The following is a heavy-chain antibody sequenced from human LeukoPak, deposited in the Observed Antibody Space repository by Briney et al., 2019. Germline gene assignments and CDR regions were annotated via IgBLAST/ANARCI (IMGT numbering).Heavy chain of an antibody. CDR2: IKEDGSKT. V-gene: IGHV3-7*01. CDR1: GFTFSTYT. Sequence: PGGSLRLSCVASGFTFSTYTMTWVRQAPGKGLEWVANIKEDGSKTFYVDSVKGRFTISRDNAKNSLYLQMNSLRAEDTAVYYCARDPYYYDSGSFAAFDIWGQGTMVTVSS. CDR3: ARDPYYYDSGSFAAFDI. D-gene: IGHD3-10*01. J-gene: IGHJ3*02.